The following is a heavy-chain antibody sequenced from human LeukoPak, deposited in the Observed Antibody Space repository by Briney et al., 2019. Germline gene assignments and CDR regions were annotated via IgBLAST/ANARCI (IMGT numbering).Heavy chain of an antibody. V-gene: IGHV3-30-3*01. Sequence: PGRSLRLSCAASGDSYSTYAMYWARQAPGKGLEWVAIISDDGSNKYYADSVKGRFTTSRDNSKNTLYLQINSRRAEDTAVYYCARDRHGEPVVYWGQGTLVTVSS. CDR1: GDSYSTYA. CDR3: ARDRHGEPVVY. CDR2: ISDDGSNK. D-gene: IGHD2-21*01. J-gene: IGHJ4*02.